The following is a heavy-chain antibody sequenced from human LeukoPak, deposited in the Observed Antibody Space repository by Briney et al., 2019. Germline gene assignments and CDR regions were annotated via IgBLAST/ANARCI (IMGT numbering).Heavy chain of an antibody. CDR2: VNPNSGGT. V-gene: IGHV1-2*02. D-gene: IGHD1-7*01. Sequence: ASVKVSCKASGYTFTAYYMHWVRHAPGQGREWMGWVNPNSGGTNYAQRFQGRVTMTRDTATSTAYMGRSRVGSDETAAYYCARVRYNWNYSLWGQETLVNVPS. CDR3: ARVRYNWNYSL. J-gene: IGHJ4*02. CDR1: GYTFTAYY.